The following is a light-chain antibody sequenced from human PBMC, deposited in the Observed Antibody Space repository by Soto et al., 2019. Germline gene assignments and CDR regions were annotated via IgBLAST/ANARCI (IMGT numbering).Light chain of an antibody. CDR3: SSYSTSFFYV. Sequence: QSALTQPTSVSGSPGQSITISCTGNHNDIGTYDYVSWYQQYPGKAPNLLIYGVTYRPSGISYRFSGSKSGSTASLTISGLRDEDDADYYCSSYSTSFFYVFGTGTKLTVL. CDR1: HNDIGTYDY. J-gene: IGLJ1*01. V-gene: IGLV2-14*01. CDR2: GVT.